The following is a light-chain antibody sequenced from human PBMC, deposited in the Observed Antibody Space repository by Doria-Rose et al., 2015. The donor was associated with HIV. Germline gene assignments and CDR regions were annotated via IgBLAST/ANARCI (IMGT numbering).Light chain of an antibody. CDR2: DAS. CDR1: QSFSSTY. J-gene: IGKJ1*01. CDR3: HQYGTSWT. V-gene: IGKV3-20*01. Sequence: TQSPGTLSLSPGERATLSCRASQSFSSTYLAWYQQNPGQAPSLLIYDASTGATGIPDRFSASGSGTDFTLTINRLEPEDCALYYCHQYGTSWTFGQGTKVEI.